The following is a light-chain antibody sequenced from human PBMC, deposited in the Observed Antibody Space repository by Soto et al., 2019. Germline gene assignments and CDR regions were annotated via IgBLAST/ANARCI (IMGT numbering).Light chain of an antibody. Sequence: AIQLTQSPSSLSASVGDRVTITCRASQGISSALAWYQQKPGKAPKLLIYDASSLESGVPSRFSDSGSGTDFTLTISSLQPEDFVTYYCQQFNSYPITFGQGTRLEIK. V-gene: IGKV1-13*02. CDR1: QGISSA. CDR3: QQFNSYPIT. J-gene: IGKJ5*01. CDR2: DAS.